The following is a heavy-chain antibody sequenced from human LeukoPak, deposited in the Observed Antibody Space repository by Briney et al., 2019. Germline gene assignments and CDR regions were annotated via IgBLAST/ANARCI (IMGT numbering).Heavy chain of an antibody. J-gene: IGHJ4*02. CDR3: ARDVPDY. V-gene: IGHV3-48*01. CDR1: GFTFISYG. CDR2: ISATSNTI. Sequence: PGGSLRLSCAASGFTFISYGLSWVRQAPGKGLEWLSYISATSNTIYYADSVKGRFIIPRDNAKNSLYLEMNSLRAEDTAVYFCARDVPDYWGQGTLVTVSS.